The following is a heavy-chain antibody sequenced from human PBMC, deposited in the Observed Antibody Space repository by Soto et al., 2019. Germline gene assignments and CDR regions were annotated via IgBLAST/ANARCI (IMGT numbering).Heavy chain of an antibody. CDR1: GYTLTGYY. D-gene: IGHD2-15*01. CDR3: TRSYCSGNSCYSNDAFDI. CDR2: INPNSGGT. Sequence: ASVKVSCKASGYTLTGYYMHWVRQAPGQGLEWMGWINPNSGGTNYAQKFQGWVTMTRDTSISTAYMELSRLRSDDTAVYYCTRSYCSGNSCYSNDAFDIWGQGTMVTVSS. V-gene: IGHV1-2*04. J-gene: IGHJ3*02.